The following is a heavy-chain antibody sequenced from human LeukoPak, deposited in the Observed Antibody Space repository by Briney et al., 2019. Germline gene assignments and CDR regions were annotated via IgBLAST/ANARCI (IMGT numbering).Heavy chain of an antibody. J-gene: IGHJ4*02. Sequence: SETLSLTCTVSGDSISSSSYYWGWIRQPPGKGLEWIGSIYYSGRTYYNPSLKSRVTISADTSKNQFSLKLNSVTAADTAVYYCARRGGLQSPFGYWGQGTLVTVSS. V-gene: IGHV4-39*01. CDR1: GDSISSSSYY. D-gene: IGHD5-24*01. CDR2: IYYSGRT. CDR3: ARRGGLQSPFGY.